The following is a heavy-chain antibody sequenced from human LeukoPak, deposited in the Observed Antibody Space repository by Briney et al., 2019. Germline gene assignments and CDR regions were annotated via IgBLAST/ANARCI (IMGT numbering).Heavy chain of an antibody. D-gene: IGHD4-23*01. CDR1: GFTFSTHS. CDR2: ITDTSHI. CDR3: ATDRKVVTWNPRFDY. J-gene: IGHJ4*02. V-gene: IGHV3-21*01. Sequence: GGSLRLSCAASGFTFSTHSMNWVRQAPGKGLEWVSSITDTSHIYDAYSVKGRFTISRDNTKNSLYLQMNSLRAEDTAVYYCATDRKVVTWNPRFDYWGQGALVTVSS.